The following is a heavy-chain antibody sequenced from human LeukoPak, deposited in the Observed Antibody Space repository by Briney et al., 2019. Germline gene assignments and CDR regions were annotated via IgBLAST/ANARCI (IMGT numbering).Heavy chain of an antibody. D-gene: IGHD2-2*01. V-gene: IGHV1-18*01. CDR1: GYTFTSYG. CDR2: ISAYNGNT. CDR3: ARYCSSTSCWGGFDP. Sequence: ASVTVSCTASGYTFTSYGISWVRQAPGQGLEWMGWISAYNGNTNYAQKLQGRVTMTTDTSTSTAYMELRSLRSDDTAVYYCARYCSSTSCWGGFDPWGQGTLVTVSS. J-gene: IGHJ5*02.